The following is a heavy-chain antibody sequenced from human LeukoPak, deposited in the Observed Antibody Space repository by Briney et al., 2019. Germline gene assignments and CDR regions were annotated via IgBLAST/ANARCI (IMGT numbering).Heavy chain of an antibody. CDR2: IYYTGST. J-gene: IGHJ4*02. CDR1: GDSVSSTSDN. Sequence: SETLSLTCSVSGDSVSSTSDNWGWIRQPPGKGLEWIGNIYYTGSTYYNPSLKSRVTMSVDTSNNQFSLKLSSVTAADTAVYYCAREPRDGYNRLDYWGQGTLVTVSS. CDR3: AREPRDGYNRLDY. D-gene: IGHD5-24*01. V-gene: IGHV4-39*07.